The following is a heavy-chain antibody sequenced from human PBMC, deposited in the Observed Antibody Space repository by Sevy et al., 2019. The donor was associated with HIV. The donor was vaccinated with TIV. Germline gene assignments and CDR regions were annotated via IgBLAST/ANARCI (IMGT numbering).Heavy chain of an antibody. D-gene: IGHD3-22*01. J-gene: IGHJ4*02. Sequence: GGSLRLSCAASGFTFSSYAMHWVRQAPGKGLEWVAVISYDGSNKYYADSVKGRFTISRDNYKNTLYLQMNSLRAEDTAMYYCAREFWADIYYYNRSGYSYYFDYWGQGTLVTVSS. CDR3: AREFWADIYYYNRSGYSYYFDY. V-gene: IGHV3-30*04. CDR1: GFTFSSYA. CDR2: ISYDGSNK.